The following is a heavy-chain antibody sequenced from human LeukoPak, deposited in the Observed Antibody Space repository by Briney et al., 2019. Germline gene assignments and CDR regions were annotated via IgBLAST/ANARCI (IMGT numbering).Heavy chain of an antibody. V-gene: IGHV4-39*07. CDR1: GGSINSRSYY. J-gene: IGHJ4*02. CDR2: IYYSGSA. D-gene: IGHD1-26*01. CDR3: ARESSGRYIIPYYFDS. Sequence: SETLSLTCTVSGGSINSRSYYWGGIRQPPGKGLEWIGSIYYSGSAYYNPSLKSRVTMSVDTSSNQVSLKLSSVTAADTDVYYCARESSGRYIIPYYFDSWGQGTLVTVSS.